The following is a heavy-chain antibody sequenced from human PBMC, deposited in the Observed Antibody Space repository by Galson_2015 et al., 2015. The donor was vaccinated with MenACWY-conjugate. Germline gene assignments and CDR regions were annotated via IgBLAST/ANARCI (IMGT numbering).Heavy chain of an antibody. CDR3: TRNTATVYYFDY. V-gene: IGHV3-49*03. D-gene: IGHD5-18*01. J-gene: IGHJ4*02. CDR2: IRSKAYGGTT. CDR1: GFTFGDYA. Sequence: SLRLSCAASGFTFGDYAVSWFRQAPGKGLEWVGFIRSKAYGGTTEYAASVKGRFTISRDDSKSIAYLQMNSLKTEDTAVYYCTRNTATVYYFDYWGQGTLVTVSS.